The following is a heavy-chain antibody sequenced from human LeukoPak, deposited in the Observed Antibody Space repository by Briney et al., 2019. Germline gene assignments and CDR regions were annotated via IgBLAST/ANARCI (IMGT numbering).Heavy chain of an antibody. CDR3: ARGRIMITFGGVIVDYYYGMDV. Sequence: SETLSLTCSVSGGSIGTYFWTWIRQPPGKGLEWLGYNSYSGGANYNPSLKGRLTISLDPSNNQFSLRLSSMTAADTAVYYCARGRIMITFGGVIVDYYYGMDVWGQGTTVTVSS. CDR1: GGSIGTYF. J-gene: IGHJ6*02. D-gene: IGHD3-16*02. CDR2: NSYSGGA. V-gene: IGHV4-59*01.